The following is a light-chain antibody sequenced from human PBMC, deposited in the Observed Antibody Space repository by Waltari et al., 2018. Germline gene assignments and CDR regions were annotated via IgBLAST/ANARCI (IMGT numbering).Light chain of an antibody. CDR1: QALSNY. J-gene: IGKJ4*01. CDR2: DAS. V-gene: IGKV3-15*01. CDR3: QQYGSGPLT. Sequence: TVMTQSPATLSVSPGQRATLSCRASQALSNYLAWYQQKPGQAPRLLIYDASTRATGIPARFSGSVSGTEFSLAISSLQSEDIAVYYCQQYGSGPLTFGGGTKVEFK.